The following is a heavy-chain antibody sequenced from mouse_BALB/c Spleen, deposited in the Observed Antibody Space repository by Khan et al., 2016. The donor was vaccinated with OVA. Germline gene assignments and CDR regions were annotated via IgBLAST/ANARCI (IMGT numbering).Heavy chain of an antibody. CDR2: ISTGGGST. V-gene: IGHV5-12-1*01. CDR1: GFAFSSCD. J-gene: IGHJ2*01. D-gene: IGHD1-1*01. Sequence: EVELVESGGGLVKPGGSLKLSCAASGFAFSSCDMSWVRQTPEKRRAWVAVISTGGGSTYYPATVKGRLTISSDTAQNTQYRQMSRRQSEDKAMYYCSRPHYYGSNYYFDYWGQGTTLTVSS. CDR3: SRPHYYGSNYYFDY.